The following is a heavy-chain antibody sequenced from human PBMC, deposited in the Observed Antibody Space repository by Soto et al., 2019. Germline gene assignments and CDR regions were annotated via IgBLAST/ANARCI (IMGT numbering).Heavy chain of an antibody. CDR1: GFSLTTSGVA. V-gene: IGHV2-5*02. CDR3: AQAKGEYVYGMAV. D-gene: IGHD1-26*01. J-gene: IGHJ6*02. Sequence: QITLKESGPTLVKPTQTLTLTCTFSGFSLTTSGVAVGWLRQPPGKALEWLALIYWDDDNRYRPSLRSRLTITKDASKIQVVPTMTDMDPVDTGTYYCAQAKGEYVYGMAVCGQGTTVIVS. CDR2: IYWDDDN.